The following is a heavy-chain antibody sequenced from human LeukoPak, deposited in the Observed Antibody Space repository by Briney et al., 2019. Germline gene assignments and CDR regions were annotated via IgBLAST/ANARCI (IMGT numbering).Heavy chain of an antibody. CDR2: INPSDGRT. Sequence: ASVKVSCKASGYTFTNYFIHWVRQAPGQGLEWMGIINPSDGRTIYAENFQGRITRDTSTSTVFLDLRSLTYEDSAVYYCAREDGISSDLGKSDPPASWGQGSLVAVSS. J-gene: IGHJ5*02. CDR1: GYTFTNYF. D-gene: IGHD5-24*01. V-gene: IGHV1-46*01. CDR3: AREDGISSDLGKSDPPAS.